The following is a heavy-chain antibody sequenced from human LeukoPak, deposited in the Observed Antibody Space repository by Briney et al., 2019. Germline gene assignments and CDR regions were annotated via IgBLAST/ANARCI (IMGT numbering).Heavy chain of an antibody. CDR3: ARGPGGRSGYYPLEDNYYYYYMDV. CDR2: IIPIFGTA. V-gene: IGHV1-69*13. Sequence: GASVKVSCKASGGTFSSYAISWVRQAPGQGLEWMGGIIPIFGTANYAQKFQGRVTITADESTSTAYMELSSLRSDDTAVYCCARGPGGRSGYYPLEDNYYYYYMDVWGKGTTVTVSS. CDR1: GGTFSSYA. J-gene: IGHJ6*03. D-gene: IGHD3-22*01.